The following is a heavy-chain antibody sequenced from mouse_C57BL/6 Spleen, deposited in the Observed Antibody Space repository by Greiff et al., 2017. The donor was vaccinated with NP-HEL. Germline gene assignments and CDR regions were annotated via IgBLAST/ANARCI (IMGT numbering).Heavy chain of an antibody. CDR2: IDPSDSYT. CDR1: GYTFTSYW. V-gene: IGHV1-69*01. CDR3: ARSDGNYEGYYFDY. J-gene: IGHJ2*01. D-gene: IGHD2-1*01. Sequence: VQLQQSGAELVMPGASVKLSCKASGYTFTSYWMHWVKQRPGQGLEWIGEIDPSDSYTNYNQKFKGKSTLTVDKSSSTAYMQLSSLTSEDSAVYYWARSDGNYEGYYFDYWGQGTTLTVSS.